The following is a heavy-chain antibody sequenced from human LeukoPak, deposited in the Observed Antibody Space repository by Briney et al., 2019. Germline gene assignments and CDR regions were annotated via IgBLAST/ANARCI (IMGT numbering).Heavy chain of an antibody. J-gene: IGHJ3*02. CDR2: INHSGST. V-gene: IGHV4-34*01. Sequence: KASETLSLTCAVYVGSFSGYYWSWVRQPPGKGLEWIGEINHSGSTNYNPSLKSRVTISVDTSKNQFSLKVSSVTAADTAVYYCARGTRYDFWSGYRPDAFDIWGQGTMVTVSS. CDR1: VGSFSGYY. D-gene: IGHD3-3*01. CDR3: ARGTRYDFWSGYRPDAFDI.